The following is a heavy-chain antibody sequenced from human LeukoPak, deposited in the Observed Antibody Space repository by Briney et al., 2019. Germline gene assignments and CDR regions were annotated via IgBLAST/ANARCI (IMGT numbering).Heavy chain of an antibody. Sequence: SVKVSFKASGGTFSSYAISWVRQAPGQGLEWMGRIIPILGIANYAQKFQGRVTITADKSTSTAYMELSSLRSEDTAVYYCASPTPGIAAAGRWYYFDYWGQGTLVTVSS. CDR2: IIPILGIA. D-gene: IGHD6-13*01. CDR1: GGTFSSYA. CDR3: ASPTPGIAAAGRWYYFDY. J-gene: IGHJ4*02. V-gene: IGHV1-69*04.